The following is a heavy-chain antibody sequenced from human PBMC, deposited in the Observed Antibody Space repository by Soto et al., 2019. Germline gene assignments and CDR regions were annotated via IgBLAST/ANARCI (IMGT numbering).Heavy chain of an antibody. CDR1: GGSFSGYD. Sequence: SETLSLTCAVYGGSFSGYDWSWIRQPPGKGLEWIGEINHSGSTNYNPSLKSRVTISVDTSKNQFSLKLSSVTAADTAVYYCARGSMYYYYYGMDVWGQGTTVTVSS. CDR3: ARGSMYYYYYGMDV. CDR2: INHSGST. V-gene: IGHV4-34*01. J-gene: IGHJ6*02. D-gene: IGHD2-2*01.